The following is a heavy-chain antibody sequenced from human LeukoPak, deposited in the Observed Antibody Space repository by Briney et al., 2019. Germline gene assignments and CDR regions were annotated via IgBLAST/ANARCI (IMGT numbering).Heavy chain of an antibody. CDR1: GFTFSSYA. CDR3: AKLPDSSRGY. CDR2: ISGSGGST. Sequence: PGGSLRLSCAASGFTFSSYAMSWVRQAPGKGLEWVSAISGSGGSTYYAASVKGRFTISRDNSKNPLYLQMNSLRAEDTAVYYCAKLPDSSRGYWGQGTLVTVSS. J-gene: IGHJ4*02. D-gene: IGHD3-22*01. V-gene: IGHV3-23*01.